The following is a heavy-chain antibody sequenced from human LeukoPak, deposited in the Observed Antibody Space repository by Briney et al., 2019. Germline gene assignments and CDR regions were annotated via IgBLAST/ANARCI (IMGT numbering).Heavy chain of an antibody. J-gene: IGHJ6*02. Sequence: ASVKVSCKASGYTFTTYYMHWVRQAPGQGLEWMAIINLSGGSTDYTQKFQGRVTMTRDTSTSTVYMELSSLRSEDTAVYYCVRHNHMDVWGQGTTVTVSS. CDR1: GYTFTTYY. CDR3: VRHNHMDV. V-gene: IGHV1-46*01. CDR2: INLSGGST.